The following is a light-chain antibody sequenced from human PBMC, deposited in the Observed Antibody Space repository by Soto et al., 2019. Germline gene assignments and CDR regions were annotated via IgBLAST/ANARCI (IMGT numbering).Light chain of an antibody. V-gene: IGKV3D-20*02. J-gene: IGKJ2*01. CDR3: HQRSQWPHT. CDR1: QTVDRNY. Sequence: EIVLTQSPGILSLSPGEGATLSCRASQTVDRNYFAWYQQKPGQAPRLPIYDASNRATGIPATFSGSGSGIDFTLTISSLEPEDFAVYYCHQRSQWPHTFGQGTKLEI. CDR2: DAS.